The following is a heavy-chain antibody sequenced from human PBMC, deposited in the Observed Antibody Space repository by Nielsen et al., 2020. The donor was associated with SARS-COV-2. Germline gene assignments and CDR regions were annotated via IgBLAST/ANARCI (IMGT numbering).Heavy chain of an antibody. Sequence: SQTLSLTCAISGDSVSSNSAAWTWIRQSQSGGLECLGRTYYRSTWRNDYAASVQARITINPDTSKNQFSLQLTSVTPEDTAVYYCVREGYWFDSWGQGTLITVSS. CDR1: GDSVSSNSAA. J-gene: IGHJ5*01. CDR2: TYYRSTWRN. V-gene: IGHV6-1*01. CDR3: VREGYWFDS. D-gene: IGHD2-15*01.